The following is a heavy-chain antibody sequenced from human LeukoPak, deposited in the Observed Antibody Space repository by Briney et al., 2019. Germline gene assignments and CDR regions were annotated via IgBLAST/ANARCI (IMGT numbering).Heavy chain of an antibody. CDR1: DGSIRSYY. Sequence: TPSETLSLTCTVSDGSIRSYYWSWVRQPIGKGLEWIGNIHSTRSASYSPSLKSRVTISIDTSKNQFSLKLRSMTAADTAVYYCARGNWYDPWGQGTLVTVSS. J-gene: IGHJ5*02. CDR2: IHSTRSA. V-gene: IGHV4-59*01. CDR3: ARGNWYDP.